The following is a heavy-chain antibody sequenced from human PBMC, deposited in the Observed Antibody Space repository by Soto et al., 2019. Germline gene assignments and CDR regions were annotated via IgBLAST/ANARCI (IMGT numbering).Heavy chain of an antibody. V-gene: IGHV1-69*01. Sequence: QVQLVQSGAEVKKPGSSVKVSCTASGGTFSDYAFSWVRQAPGHGLEWMGGIIPMFSSSSFAQKFQGRLTITADDSTITAYLSLSSLGSADTAMYYCAKDIGFQQHLFVFDLWGPGTLVTVSS. D-gene: IGHD3-10*02. CDR1: GGTFSDYA. CDR3: AKDIGFQQHLFVFDL. CDR2: IIPMFSSS. J-gene: IGHJ4*02.